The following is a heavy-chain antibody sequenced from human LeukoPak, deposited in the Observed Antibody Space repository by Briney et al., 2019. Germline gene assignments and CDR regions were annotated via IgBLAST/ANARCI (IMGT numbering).Heavy chain of an antibody. Sequence: SETLSLTCAVYGVSFSDYYWSWIRQPPGKGLEWIGEINHSGSTNYNPSLKSRVTISVDTSKNQFSLKLSSVTAADTAVYYCARGGGSDAFDIWGQGTMVTVSS. V-gene: IGHV4-34*01. CDR2: INHSGST. CDR3: ARGGGSDAFDI. CDR1: GVSFSDYY. D-gene: IGHD3-16*01. J-gene: IGHJ3*02.